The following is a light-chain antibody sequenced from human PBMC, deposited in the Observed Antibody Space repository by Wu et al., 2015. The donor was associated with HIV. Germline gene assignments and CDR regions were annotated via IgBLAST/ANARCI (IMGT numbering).Light chain of an antibody. J-gene: IGKJ2*01. Sequence: EIVLTQSPGTLSLSPGERATLSCRASQSVSSSYLAWYQQKPGQAPRLLIYGASSRATGIPDRFSGSGSGTDFTLTISRLEPEDSAVYYCQQYGSSPYTFGQGYQSWRSN. CDR3: QQYGSSPYT. CDR2: GAS. CDR1: QSVSSSY. V-gene: IGKV3-20*01.